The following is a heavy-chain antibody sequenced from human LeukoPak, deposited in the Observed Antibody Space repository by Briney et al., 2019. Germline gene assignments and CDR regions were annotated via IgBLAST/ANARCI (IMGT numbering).Heavy chain of an antibody. CDR3: ARDLGYSSSEYYFDY. Sequence: AASVKVPCKASGYTFTGYYMHWVRQAPGQGLEWMGWINPNSGGTNYAQKFQGRVTMTRDTSISTAYMELSRLRSDDTAVYYCARDLGYSSSEYYFDYWGQGTLVTASS. CDR1: GYTFTGYY. CDR2: INPNSGGT. V-gene: IGHV1-2*02. J-gene: IGHJ4*02. D-gene: IGHD6-6*01.